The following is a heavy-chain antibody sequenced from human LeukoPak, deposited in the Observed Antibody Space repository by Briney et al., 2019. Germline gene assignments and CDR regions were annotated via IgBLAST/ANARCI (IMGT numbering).Heavy chain of an antibody. D-gene: IGHD5-12*01. CDR1: GYTFTGYY. Sequence: ASVKVSCKTSGYTFTGYYMHWVGQAPGQGLEWMGWIDPNSGGTNYAQKFQGRVTMTRDTSIGTAYMELSGLTSDDTAVYYCARVDYSNWFDPWGQGTLVTVSS. CDR3: ARVDYSNWFDP. J-gene: IGHJ5*02. CDR2: IDPNSGGT. V-gene: IGHV1-2*02.